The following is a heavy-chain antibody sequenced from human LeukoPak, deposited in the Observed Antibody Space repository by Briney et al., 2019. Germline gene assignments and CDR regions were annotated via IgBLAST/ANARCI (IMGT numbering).Heavy chain of an antibody. CDR3: ARVNYRSGSYSSWFDP. V-gene: IGHV4-59*08. CDR2: ISDGGST. CDR1: GGSISSFY. Sequence: SETLSLTCTVSGGSISSFYWSWIRQPPGKGLEWIEYISDGGSTNYHLSLKSRVTISVDTSKNQFSLRLSSVTAADTAVYYCARVNYRSGSYSSWFDPWGQGALVTVSS. D-gene: IGHD3-10*01. J-gene: IGHJ5*02.